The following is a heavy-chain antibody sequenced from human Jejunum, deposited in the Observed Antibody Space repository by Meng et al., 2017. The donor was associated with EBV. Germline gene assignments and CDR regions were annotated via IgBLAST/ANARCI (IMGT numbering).Heavy chain of an antibody. CDR1: GYTFTNYP. CDR3: ASRPGFNIGPFDY. D-gene: IGHD3/OR15-3a*01. CDR2: INPGNGET. Sequence: QVQPWRSGSVEREPGASVKSSCKASGYTFTNYPIHWVRQAPGQRPEWVVCINPGNGETEFSQKFQGRFTITRDTSATTAYMELTSLRSEDTAVYYCASRPGFNIGPFDYWGQGTLVTVSS. V-gene: IGHV1-3*05. J-gene: IGHJ4*02.